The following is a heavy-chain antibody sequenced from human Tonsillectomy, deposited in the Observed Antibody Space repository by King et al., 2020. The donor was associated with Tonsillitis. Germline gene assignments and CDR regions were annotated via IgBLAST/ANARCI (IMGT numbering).Heavy chain of an antibody. Sequence: VQLVESGGGLVQPGGPRRPSCEVPEFIFSTSWRHWVRKGPGKGRMWVSLIDPYGTGVTYADSVRGRFTISRDNAKNSLYLQMSSLRVEDTAVYYCAIDLTGARDYWGQGSLVTVSS. V-gene: IGHV3-74*01. J-gene: IGHJ4*02. CDR2: IDPYGTGV. CDR3: AIDLTGARDY. CDR1: EFIFSTSW. D-gene: IGHD7-27*01.